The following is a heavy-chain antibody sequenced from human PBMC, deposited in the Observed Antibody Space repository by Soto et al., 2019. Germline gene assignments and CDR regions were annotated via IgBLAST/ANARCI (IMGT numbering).Heavy chain of an antibody. Sequence: QVQLVQSGAEVKKPGSSVKVSCKASGGTFSSYTISWVRQAPGQGLEWMGMIIPILGIANYAQKFQGRVTITADKSTSTSYMERRSLRSEDTAVYYCARSERNGGPAISDDYWGQWTLVTVSA. D-gene: IGHD2-8*01. CDR1: GGTFSSYT. J-gene: IGHJ4*02. CDR2: IIPILGIA. CDR3: ARSERNGGPAISDDY. V-gene: IGHV1-69*02.